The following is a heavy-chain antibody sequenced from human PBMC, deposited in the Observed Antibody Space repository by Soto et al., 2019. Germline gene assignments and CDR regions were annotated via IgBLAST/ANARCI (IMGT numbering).Heavy chain of an antibody. CDR1: GFPFSSYG. CDR2: IWYDGSNK. V-gene: IGHV3-33*01. D-gene: IGHD4-4*01. CDR3: AREGGAYRNRQYYYYYYSMDV. J-gene: IGHJ6*02. Sequence: GGSPRLSCAASGFPFSSYGMHWVRQAPGKGLEWVAVIWYDGSNKYYADSVKGRFTISRDNSKNTLYLTMNSLRAEDTAVYYFAREGGAYRNRQYYYYYYSMDVWGQGTTVRVYS.